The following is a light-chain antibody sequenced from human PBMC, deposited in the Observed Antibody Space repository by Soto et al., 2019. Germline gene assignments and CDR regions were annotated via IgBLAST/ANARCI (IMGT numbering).Light chain of an antibody. V-gene: IGKV3-15*01. CDR2: GAS. J-gene: IGKJ3*01. CDR3: QQYNNGPPLT. Sequence: EIVMTQSPATLSVSPGERATLSCRASQSCSSNLAWYQQKPGQAPRLLIYGASTKATGSPARFSRSGSGTEFTLTISSLQSADFAVYYCQQYNNGPPLTFGPGTKVDIK. CDR1: QSCSSN.